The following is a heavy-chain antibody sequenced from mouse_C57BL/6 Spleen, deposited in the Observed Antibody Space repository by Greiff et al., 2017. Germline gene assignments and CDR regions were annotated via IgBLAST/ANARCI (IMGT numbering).Heavy chain of an antibody. CDR3: ARAENYYGSSFHDYVDD. D-gene: IGHD1-1*01. Sequence: QVQLQQSGPELVKPGASVKISCKASGYAFSSSWMNWVKQRPGKGLEWIGRIYPGDGDTNYNGKFKGKATLTADKSSSTAYMQLSSLTSEDSAVYYCARAENYYGSSFHDYVDDWGQGTTLTVAA. CDR2: IYPGDGDT. V-gene: IGHV1-82*01. CDR1: GYAFSSSW. J-gene: IGHJ2*01.